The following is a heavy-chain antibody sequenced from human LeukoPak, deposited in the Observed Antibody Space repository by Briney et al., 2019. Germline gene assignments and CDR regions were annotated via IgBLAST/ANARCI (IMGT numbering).Heavy chain of an antibody. CDR1: GFTFSSYA. CDR3: AKGAETPKRGVAGCMDV. Sequence: PGGSLRLSCAASGFTFSSYAMSWVRQAPGKGLEWVSAISGSGGSTHYADSVKGRFTISRDNSKNTLYLQMNSLRAEDTAVYYCAKGAETPKRGVAGCMDVWGKGTTVTVSS. CDR2: ISGSGGST. J-gene: IGHJ6*03. D-gene: IGHD6-19*01. V-gene: IGHV3-23*01.